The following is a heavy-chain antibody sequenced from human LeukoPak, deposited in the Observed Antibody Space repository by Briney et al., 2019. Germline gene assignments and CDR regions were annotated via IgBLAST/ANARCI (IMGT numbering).Heavy chain of an antibody. Sequence: SETLSLTCTVSGGSISSSYYYWGWIRQHPGKGLEWIGSIFYSGSTYYTPSLKSRVTISVDTSKNQFSLKLSSVTAAGTAMYYCARQRSSEFDYWGQGTLVTVSS. D-gene: IGHD6-25*01. CDR2: IFYSGST. CDR3: ARQRSSEFDY. J-gene: IGHJ4*02. V-gene: IGHV4-39*01. CDR1: GGSISSSYYY.